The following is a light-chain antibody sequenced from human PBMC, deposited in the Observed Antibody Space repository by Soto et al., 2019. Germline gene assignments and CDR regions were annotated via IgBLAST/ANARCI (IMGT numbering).Light chain of an antibody. V-gene: IGKV3D-15*01. J-gene: IGKJ5*01. CDR1: QSFSSN. Sequence: EIVLTQSPGTLSLSPGERATLSWRASQSFSSNYLAWYQQKPGQAPRLLIYGASSRATGIPARFSGSGSGTEFTLTISGLQSEDFAVYYCQQYNNWPITFGQGTRLE. CDR3: QQYNNWPIT. CDR2: GAS.